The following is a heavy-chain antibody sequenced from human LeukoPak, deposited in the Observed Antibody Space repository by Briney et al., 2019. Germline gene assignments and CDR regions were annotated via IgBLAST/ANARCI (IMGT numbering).Heavy chain of an antibody. D-gene: IGHD3-16*01. CDR1: GFTFSSHS. V-gene: IGHV3-48*04. J-gene: IGHJ4*02. CDR3: ARGDGFGGVIYY. CDR2: ISSGSGTI. Sequence: GGSLRLSCEVSGFTFSSHSMNWVRQAPGKGLEWVSYISSGSGTIYYADSVKGRFTISRDNSKNTLYLQMNSLRAEDTAVYYCARGDGFGGVIYYWGQGTLVTVSS.